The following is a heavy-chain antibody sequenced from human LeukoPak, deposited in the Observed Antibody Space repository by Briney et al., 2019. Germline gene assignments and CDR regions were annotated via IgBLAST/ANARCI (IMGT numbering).Heavy chain of an antibody. D-gene: IGHD2/OR15-2a*01. CDR1: GYTFTDYY. J-gene: IGHJ4*02. CDR3: ARDRAQYFGRASGY. Sequence: ASVKVSCKASGYTFTDYYMHWVRQAPGQGLEWMGWINPNSGGTNYAQKFQGRVTMTRDTSISTAYMELSRLRSDDTAVYYCARDRAQYFGRASGYWGQGTLVTVSS. CDR2: INPNSGGT. V-gene: IGHV1-2*02.